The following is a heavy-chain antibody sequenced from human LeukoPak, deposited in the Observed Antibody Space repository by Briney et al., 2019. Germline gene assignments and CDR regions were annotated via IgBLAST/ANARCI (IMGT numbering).Heavy chain of an antibody. CDR2: ISSSSSYI. CDR3: ARVSPNTVTTLQYFDY. J-gene: IGHJ4*02. CDR1: GFAASGFTFSTFG. D-gene: IGHD4-17*01. Sequence: GGSVRLSCAASGFAASGFTFSTFGMHWVRQAPGKGLEWVSSISSSSSYIYYADSVKGRFTISRDNAKNSLYLQMNSLRAEDTAVYYCARVSPNTVTTLQYFDYWGQGTLVTVSS. V-gene: IGHV3-21*01.